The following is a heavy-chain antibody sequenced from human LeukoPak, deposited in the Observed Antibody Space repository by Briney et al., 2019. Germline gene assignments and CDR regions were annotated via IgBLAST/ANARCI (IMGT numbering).Heavy chain of an antibody. V-gene: IGHV3-23*01. J-gene: IGHJ4*02. D-gene: IGHD4-17*01. CDR2: INPGDDNT. CDR1: GFTLSSSS. Sequence: GGSLRLSCLASGFTLSSSSMSWVRQAPGKGLEWVSAINPGDDNTYYADSVKGRFTVSRDNSKNTLYLQANSLTAEDTAVYYCARGYGDVDYWGQGTLVTVSS. CDR3: ARGYGDVDY.